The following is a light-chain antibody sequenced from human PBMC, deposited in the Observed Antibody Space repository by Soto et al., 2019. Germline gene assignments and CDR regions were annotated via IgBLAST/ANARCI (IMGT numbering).Light chain of an antibody. CDR1: QSISNY. CDR2: DAS. V-gene: IGKV1-5*01. J-gene: IGKJ2*01. CDR3: QEYDSYSST. Sequence: DIQMTQSPSTLSASVGDRVTITCRASQSISNYLAWYQQKPGKAPKVLIYDASSFERGVPLRFSGSGSGTEFTLTISSLQPDDFATYYCQEYDSYSSTFGQGTKLQIK.